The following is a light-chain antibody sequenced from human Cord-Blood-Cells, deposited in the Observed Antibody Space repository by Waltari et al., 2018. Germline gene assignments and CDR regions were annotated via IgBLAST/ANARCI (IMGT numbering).Light chain of an antibody. CDR2: RNK. CDR1: SSNIGSNY. CDR3: AAWDDSLSGWV. Sequence: QSVLTQPPSASGTPGQRVTISCSGSSSNIGSNYVYWYQQLPGTAPKLLIFRNKQRPPGVPDRFPGSKFGTSASLAISGLRSEDEADYYCAAWDDSLSGWVFGGGTKLTVL. V-gene: IGLV1-47*01. J-gene: IGLJ3*02.